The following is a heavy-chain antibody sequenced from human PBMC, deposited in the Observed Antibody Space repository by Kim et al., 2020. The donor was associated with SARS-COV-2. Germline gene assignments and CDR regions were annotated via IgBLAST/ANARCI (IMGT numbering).Heavy chain of an antibody. D-gene: IGHD2-2*02. CDR2: IKQDGREK. V-gene: IGHV3-7*01. CDR1: GFTFSSYW. CDR3: AGYTDMWTNEK. J-gene: IGHJ4*02. Sequence: GGSLRLSCAASGFTFSSYWMTWVRQTPGKGLEWVANIKQDGREKNYVDSVKGRFTISRDNAKNSLFLQMNSLRAEDTGVYYCAGYTDMWTNEKWGQGTLVTVSS.